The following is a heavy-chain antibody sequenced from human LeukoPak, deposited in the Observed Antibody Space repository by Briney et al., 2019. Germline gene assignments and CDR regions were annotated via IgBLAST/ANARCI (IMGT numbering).Heavy chain of an antibody. V-gene: IGHV3-73*01. CDR2: IRNRDKNYAT. D-gene: IGHD6-13*01. CDR3: TTAVDARDY. Sequence: GGSLRLSCAASGFTFSGSAINWVRQPSGSGLEWVGRIRNRDKNYATTYAASLEGRFTISRDDSKNTTYLQLNTLKTDDTAVYYCTTAVDARDYWGQCTLVTVSS. J-gene: IGHJ4*02. CDR1: GFTFSGSA.